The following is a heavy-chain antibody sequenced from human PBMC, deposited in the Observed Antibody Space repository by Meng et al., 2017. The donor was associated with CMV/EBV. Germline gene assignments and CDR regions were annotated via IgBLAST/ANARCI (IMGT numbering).Heavy chain of an antibody. J-gene: IGHJ6*02. D-gene: IGHD5-24*01. CDR1: GGTFSSYA. CDR2: IIPIFGTA. CDR3: ASRLQPYSGMDV. Sequence: SVKVSCKASGGTFSSYAISWVRQAPGQGLEWMGGIIPIFGTANYAQKFQGRVTITTDESTSTAYMELSSLRSEDTAVYYCASRLQPYSGMDVWGQGTTVTVSS. V-gene: IGHV1-69*05.